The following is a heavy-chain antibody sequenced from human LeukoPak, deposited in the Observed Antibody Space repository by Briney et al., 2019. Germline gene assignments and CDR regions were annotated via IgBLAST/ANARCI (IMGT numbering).Heavy chain of an antibody. CDR1: GGTFSSYA. Sequence: SVKVSCKASGGTFSSYAISWVGQAPGQGVEGMGGIIPIFGTANYAQKFQGRVTITTDESTSTAYMELSSLRSEDTAVYYCRSGDGYNYDYWGQGTLVTVSS. CDR3: RSGDGYNYDY. V-gene: IGHV1-69*05. J-gene: IGHJ4*02. CDR2: IIPIFGTA. D-gene: IGHD5-24*01.